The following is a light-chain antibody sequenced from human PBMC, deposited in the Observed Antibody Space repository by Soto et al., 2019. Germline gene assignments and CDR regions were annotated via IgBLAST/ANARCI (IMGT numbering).Light chain of an antibody. CDR1: QSVSSN. V-gene: IGKV3-15*01. Sequence: EKVMTQSPATLSVSPGERATLSCRASQSVSSNLAWYQQKPGQAPRLLIYGASTRATGIPARFSGSGSGTEFTLTISSLQSEDFAVYYCQQYSTWPLTFGGGTKVDIK. CDR3: QQYSTWPLT. CDR2: GAS. J-gene: IGKJ4*01.